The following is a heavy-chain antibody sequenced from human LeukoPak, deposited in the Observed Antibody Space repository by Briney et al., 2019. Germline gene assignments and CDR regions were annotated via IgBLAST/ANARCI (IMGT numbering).Heavy chain of an antibody. D-gene: IGHD2-21*02. CDR2: ISSSSSYI. CDR3: ARSMYCGGDCYYYFDY. CDR1: GFTFSSYS. Sequence: GGSLRLSCAASGFTFSSYSMNWVRQAPGKGLEWVSSISSSSSYICYADSVKGRFTISRDNAKNSLYLQMNSLRADDTAVYYCARSMYCGGDCYYYFDYWGQGTLVTVAS. V-gene: IGHV3-21*01. J-gene: IGHJ4*02.